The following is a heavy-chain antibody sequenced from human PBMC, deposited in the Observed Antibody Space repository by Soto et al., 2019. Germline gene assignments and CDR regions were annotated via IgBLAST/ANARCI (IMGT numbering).Heavy chain of an antibody. CDR2: ISYDGNNG. CDR1: GFTFSSHA. CDR3: ERENINWSWDY. J-gene: IGHJ4*02. Sequence: GGSLRLSCAASGFTFSSHAMHWVRQAPGKGLEWVAVISYDGNNGYYADSVKGRFTIYRDNSKNTMYLQMNSLRDEDTAVYHCERENINWSWDYWGQGTPVTVSS. V-gene: IGHV3-30-3*01. D-gene: IGHD1-20*01.